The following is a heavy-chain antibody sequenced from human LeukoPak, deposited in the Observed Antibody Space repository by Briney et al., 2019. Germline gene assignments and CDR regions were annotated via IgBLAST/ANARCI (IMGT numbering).Heavy chain of an antibody. D-gene: IGHD3-16*02. CDR3: ARTGPILDYVWGSYRLSSSPTRY. CDR1: GYSISSGYY. J-gene: IGHJ4*02. V-gene: IGHV4-38-2*02. Sequence: KTSETLSLTCTVSGYSISSGYYWGWIRQPPGKGLEWIGSIYHSGSTYYNPSLKSRVTISVDTSKNQFSLKLSSVTAADTAVYYCARTGPILDYVWGSYRLSSSPTRYWGQGTLVTVSS. CDR2: IYHSGST.